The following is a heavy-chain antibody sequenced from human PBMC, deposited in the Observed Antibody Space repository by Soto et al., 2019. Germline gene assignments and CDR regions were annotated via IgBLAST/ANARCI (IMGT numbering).Heavy chain of an antibody. CDR3: ARDPPLLWFGELSAGY. CDR1: GFTFSSYA. D-gene: IGHD3-10*01. CDR2: ISYDGSNK. Sequence: PGGSLRLSCAASGFTFSSYAMHWVRQAPGKGLEWVAVISYDGSNKYYADSVKGRFTISRDNSKNTLYLQMNSLRAEDTAVYYCARDPPLLWFGELSAGYWGQGTLVTVSS. J-gene: IGHJ4*02. V-gene: IGHV3-30-3*01.